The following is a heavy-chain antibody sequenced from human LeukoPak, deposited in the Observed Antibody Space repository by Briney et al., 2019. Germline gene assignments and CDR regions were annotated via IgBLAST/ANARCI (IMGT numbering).Heavy chain of an antibody. V-gene: IGHV3-7*01. CDR2: IKQDGSEK. CDR1: GFTFSSYW. Sequence: PGGSLRLSCAASGFTFSSYWMSWVRQAPGKGLEWVANIKQDGSEKYYVDSVKGRFTISRDNAKNSLYLQMNSLRAEDTAVYYCARVGVRWGTVPNDYWGQGTLVTVSS. CDR3: ARVGVRWGTVPNDY. D-gene: IGHD4-23*01. J-gene: IGHJ4*02.